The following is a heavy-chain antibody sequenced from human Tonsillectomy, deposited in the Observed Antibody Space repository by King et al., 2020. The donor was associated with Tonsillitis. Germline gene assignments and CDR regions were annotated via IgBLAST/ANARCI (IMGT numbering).Heavy chain of an antibody. CDR3: AKAGGSYTSGWPVNY. D-gene: IGHD6-19*01. Sequence: VQLVESGGGVVQPGGSLRLSCAASGFAFSTCGMHWVRQAPGKGLEWVTFIRYDGNEKYYADSVKGRFTISRDNSKNTLYLQMNSLRPDDTAVYYCAKAGGSYTSGWPVNYWGQGALVTVSS. V-gene: IGHV3-30*02. J-gene: IGHJ4*02. CDR1: GFAFSTCG. CDR2: IRYDGNEK.